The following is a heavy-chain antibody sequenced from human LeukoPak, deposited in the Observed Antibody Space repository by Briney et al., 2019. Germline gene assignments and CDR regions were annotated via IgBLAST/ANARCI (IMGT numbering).Heavy chain of an antibody. CDR3: ARGVNYYESSGYYSPYNWFDP. Sequence: SETLSLTCTVSGYSISSGYYWGWIRQPPGKGLEWIGSIYHSGSTYYNPSLKSRVTISVDTSKNQFSLKLSSVTAADTAVYYCARGVNYYESSGYYSPYNWFDPWGQGTLVTVSS. CDR2: IYHSGST. V-gene: IGHV4-38-2*02. CDR1: GYSISSGYY. D-gene: IGHD3-22*01. J-gene: IGHJ5*02.